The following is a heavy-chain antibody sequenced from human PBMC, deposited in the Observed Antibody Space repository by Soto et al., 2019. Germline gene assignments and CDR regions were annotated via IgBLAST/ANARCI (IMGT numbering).Heavy chain of an antibody. V-gene: IGHV6-1*01. Sequence: SQTLSLTCVISGDNVSSDSAGWNWIRQSPSRGLEWLGRTYFRSKWSTKYAVSLKSRITLKSDTSKNQFSLQLTSVTPADTAVYLCARDESYPYYFDYWGQGILVTVSS. CDR1: GDNVSSDSAG. D-gene: IGHD3-10*01. CDR3: ARDESYPYYFDY. J-gene: IGHJ4*02. CDR2: TYFRSKWST.